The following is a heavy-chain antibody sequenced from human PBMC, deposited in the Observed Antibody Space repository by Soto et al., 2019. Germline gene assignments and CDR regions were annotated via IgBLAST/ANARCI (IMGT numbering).Heavy chain of an antibody. CDR2: INSDGSST. D-gene: IGHD3-22*01. CDR1: GFTFSSYW. V-gene: IGHV3-74*01. Sequence: LRLSCAASGFTFSSYWMHWVRQAPGKGLVWVSRINSDGSSTSYADSVKGRFTISRDNAKNTLYLQMNSLRAEDTAVYYCAIRASYYDSSGYFDYWGQGTLVTVSS. CDR3: AIRASYYDSSGYFDY. J-gene: IGHJ4*02.